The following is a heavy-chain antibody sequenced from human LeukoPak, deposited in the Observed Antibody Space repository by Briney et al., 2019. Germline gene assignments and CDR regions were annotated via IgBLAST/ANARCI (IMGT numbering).Heavy chain of an antibody. CDR1: AFTFSDYF. CDR3: AREFGRDEFYSGHDN. J-gene: IGHJ4*02. CDR2: ISSSGSAV. D-gene: IGHD3-3*01. V-gene: IGHV3-11*01. Sequence: GGSLRLSCTASAFTFSDYFMSWFRQAPGKGLEWVSYISSSGSAVYYADSVRGRFTASRDNAKNSMYLQMTNLGADDTAVYYCAREFGRDEFYSGHDNWGQGTLVIVSS.